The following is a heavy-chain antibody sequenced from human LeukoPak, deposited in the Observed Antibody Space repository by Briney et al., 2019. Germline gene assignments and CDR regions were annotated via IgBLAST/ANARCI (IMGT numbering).Heavy chain of an antibody. CDR2: MYSSEST. CDR3: AGFSTRDHYGSGSYSSFDY. J-gene: IGHJ4*02. Sequence: SETLSLTCSVSGGTMNTYDWSWIRQPAGKGLEWIGRMYSSESTNYNPALKTRVTMSVDTSKNQISLKLSSVTAADTAVYYCAGFSTRDHYGSGSYSSFDYWGQGTLVTVSS. D-gene: IGHD3-10*01. V-gene: IGHV4-4*07. CDR1: GGTMNTYD.